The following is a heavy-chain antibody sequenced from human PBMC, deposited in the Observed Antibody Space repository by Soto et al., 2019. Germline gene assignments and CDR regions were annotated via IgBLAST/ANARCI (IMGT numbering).Heavy chain of an antibody. D-gene: IGHD2-21*01. Sequence: QVQLVESGGGVVQPGRSLRLSCAASGFTFSSYGIHWVRQAPGKGLEWVALIWYDGSNKYYADSVKGRFTISRDNSKNTLYLQMDSLRAEDTAVYYCARDAMIDSYYYYMDVWGKGTTVTVSS. CDR3: ARDAMIDSYYYYMDV. V-gene: IGHV3-33*01. J-gene: IGHJ6*03. CDR1: GFTFSSYG. CDR2: IWYDGSNK.